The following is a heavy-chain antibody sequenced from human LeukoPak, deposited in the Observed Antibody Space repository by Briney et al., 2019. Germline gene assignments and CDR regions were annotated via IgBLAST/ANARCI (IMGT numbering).Heavy chain of an antibody. CDR3: ARGGQPPG. J-gene: IGHJ4*02. CDR1: GYTFTGSY. Sequence: ASVKVSCKAPGYTFTGSYIHWVRQAPGQGLEWMGRLSTNNGATNYAQKFQGRVTMTRDTSITTAYMELTRLTSDDTAVYYCARGGQPPGWGQGTLVTVSS. V-gene: IGHV1-2*06. CDR2: LSTNNGAT. D-gene: IGHD5-12*01.